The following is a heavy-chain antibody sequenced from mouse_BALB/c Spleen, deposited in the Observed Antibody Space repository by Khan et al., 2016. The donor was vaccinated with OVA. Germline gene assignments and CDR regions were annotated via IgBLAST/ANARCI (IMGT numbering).Heavy chain of an antibody. CDR2: IWGDGSI. J-gene: IGHJ2*01. Sequence: QVQLKESGPGLVAPSQSLSITCTVSGFSLTSNGVSWVRQPPGKGLEWLGVIWGDGSINYHSVLKYRLRISKDNSKSQVFLKLNSLQNDDTATYYGAKLRVFYLDYWGQGTTLTGSS. V-gene: IGHV2-3*01. CDR3: AKLRVFYLDY. CDR1: GFSLTSNG.